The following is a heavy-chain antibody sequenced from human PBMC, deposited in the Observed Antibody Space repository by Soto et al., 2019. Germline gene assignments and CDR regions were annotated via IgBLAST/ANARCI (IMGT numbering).Heavy chain of an antibody. J-gene: IGHJ3*02. V-gene: IGHV1-2*02. D-gene: IGHD5-18*01. CDR1: GYTFTDYY. CDR2: MNPKSGGA. CDR3: TRESIENSDGLYDAFDI. Sequence: GASVKVSCKTSGYTFTDYYTHWVRQAPGQGLEWMGWMNPKSGGAYFAQKFQGRVTLTRDTSIGTAYIEVNSLTSDDTAVYLCTRESIENSDGLYDAFDIWGQGTTVTVSS.